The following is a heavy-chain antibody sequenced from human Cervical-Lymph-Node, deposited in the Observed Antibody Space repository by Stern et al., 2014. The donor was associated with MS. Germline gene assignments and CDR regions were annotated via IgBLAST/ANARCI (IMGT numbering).Heavy chain of an antibody. Sequence: QVQLVESGAEVKKPGSSVKVSCKASGGTFSSYPINWVRQAPGQGLEWMGGIIPRFGTANYAQRFQGRVTITADESTSTAYMELSSLRSEDTAVYYCASPITMTVGAMDVWGQGTTVTVSS. J-gene: IGHJ6*02. D-gene: IGHD3-3*01. CDR2: IIPRFGTA. CDR3: ASPITMTVGAMDV. V-gene: IGHV1-69*01. CDR1: GGTFSSYP.